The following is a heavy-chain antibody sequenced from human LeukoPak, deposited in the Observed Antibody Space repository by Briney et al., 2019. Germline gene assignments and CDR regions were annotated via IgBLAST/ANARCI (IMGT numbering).Heavy chain of an antibody. D-gene: IGHD3-22*01. CDR1: GFTFSTYA. Sequence: PGGSLRLSCAASGFTFSTYAMRWVRQAPGKGLEWVSAISGSGGSTYYADSVKGRFTISRDNSKNTLYLQMNSLRAEDTAVYYCAKDLAGYYYFSGQNDYWGQGTLVTVSS. V-gene: IGHV3-23*01. CDR2: ISGSGGST. J-gene: IGHJ4*02. CDR3: AKDLAGYYYFSGQNDY.